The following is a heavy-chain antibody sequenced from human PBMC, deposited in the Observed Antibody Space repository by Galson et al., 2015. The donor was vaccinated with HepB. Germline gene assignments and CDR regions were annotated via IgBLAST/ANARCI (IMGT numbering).Heavy chain of an antibody. CDR3: ARQSREYSSGWYLGSFNYMDV. Sequence: SVKVSCKASGYTFTTYGISWVRQAPGQGLEWVGWINPDNGNTKYAQKVQGRVTMTTDTSASTAYMELRSLRSDDTAVYYCARQSREYSSGWYLGSFNYMDVWGKGSTVTVSS. J-gene: IGHJ6*03. CDR2: INPDNGNT. V-gene: IGHV1-18*04. CDR1: GYTFTTYG. D-gene: IGHD6-19*01.